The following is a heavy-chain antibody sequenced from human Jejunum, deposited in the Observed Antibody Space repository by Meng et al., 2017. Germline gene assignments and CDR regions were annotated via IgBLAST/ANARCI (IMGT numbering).Heavy chain of an antibody. CDR2: ISPHSGGT. V-gene: IGHV1-2*06. J-gene: IGHJ5*02. Sequence: QVQVVQSGAEVKEPGASVKVSCKASGYTSTASSLNWVRQAPGQGFEWMGRISPHSGGTDYAQNFQGRVTLTRDTSISTAYMQMSGLTSDDTAVYYCARDPGLDRWGRGTLVTVSS. CDR3: ARDPGLDR. CDR1: GYTSTASS.